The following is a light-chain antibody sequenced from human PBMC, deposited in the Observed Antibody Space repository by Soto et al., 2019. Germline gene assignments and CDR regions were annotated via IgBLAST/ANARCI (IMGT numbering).Light chain of an antibody. J-gene: IGLJ1*01. CDR3: SSYTVSGNHV. CDR1: SSDFGTYNS. V-gene: IGLV2-14*01. Sequence: QSVLPQPASVSGSPGQSITISCTGTSSDFGTYNSVSWYQQHPGKAPKVMIYDVTNRPSGVSSRFSGSKSGNTASLTISGLQAEDEADYYCSSYTVSGNHVFGTGTKLTVL. CDR2: DVT.